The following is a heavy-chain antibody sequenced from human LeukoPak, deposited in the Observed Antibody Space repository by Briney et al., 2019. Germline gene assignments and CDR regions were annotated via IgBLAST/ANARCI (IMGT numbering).Heavy chain of an antibody. Sequence: GGSLRLSCAASGFTFSSYAMSWVRQAPGKGLEWVSSISGSGGTTYYADSVKGRFTISRDNSKNTLYLQMNSLRAEDTAVYYCAKRPYSSGSTHFDYWGQGTLVTVSS. D-gene: IGHD6-19*01. J-gene: IGHJ4*02. CDR3: AKRPYSSGSTHFDY. V-gene: IGHV3-23*01. CDR1: GFTFSSYA. CDR2: ISGSGGTT.